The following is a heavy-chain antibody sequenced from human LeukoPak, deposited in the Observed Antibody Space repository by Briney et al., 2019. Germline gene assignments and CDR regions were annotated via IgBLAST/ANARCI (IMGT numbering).Heavy chain of an antibody. CDR1: GFTFSGSA. CDR2: IRSKANSYAT. D-gene: IGHD3-10*01. J-gene: IGHJ4*02. Sequence: PGGSLRLSCAASGFTFSGSAMHWVRQASGKGLEWVGRIRSKANSYATAYAVSVKGRFTISRDDSKNTAYLQMNSLKTEDTAVYYCTYTYYYGSGSRGTADYWGQGTLVTVSS. V-gene: IGHV3-73*01. CDR3: TYTYYYGSGSRGTADY.